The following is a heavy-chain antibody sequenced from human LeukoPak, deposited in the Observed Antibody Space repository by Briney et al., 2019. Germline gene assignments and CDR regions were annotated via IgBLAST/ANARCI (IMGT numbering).Heavy chain of an antibody. V-gene: IGHV4-59*08. CDR3: ARTYCTTTSCYQWLDY. Sequence: SETLSLTCAVSSASISSYYWSWIRQPPGKGLEWIGYIFYSGNTNYNPSLKSRVAISVDTSQNQVSLKLSSVTAADTAVYYCARTYCTTTSCYQWLDYWGQGTLVTISS. D-gene: IGHD2-2*01. CDR1: SASISSYY. J-gene: IGHJ4*02. CDR2: IFYSGNT.